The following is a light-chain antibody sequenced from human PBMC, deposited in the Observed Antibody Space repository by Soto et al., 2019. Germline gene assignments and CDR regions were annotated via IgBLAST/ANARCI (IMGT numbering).Light chain of an antibody. CDR3: QQYYIYWA. CDR1: QTISNW. CDR2: DAS. Sequence: DIQMTQSPSTLSASVGDRVTITCRASQTISNWLAWYQQKPGKAPKLLIDDASSLEGGVTSRFSGRGSGTELTLTRISLQPCDFATFDCQQYYIYWAFGEGSKVEIK. V-gene: IGKV1-5*01. J-gene: IGKJ1*01.